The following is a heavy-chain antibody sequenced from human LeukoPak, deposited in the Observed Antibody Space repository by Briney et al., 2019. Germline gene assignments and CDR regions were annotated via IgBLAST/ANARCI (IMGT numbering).Heavy chain of an antibody. V-gene: IGHV1-2*02. D-gene: IGHD3-22*01. CDR2: INPNSGGT. CDR1: GYTFTGYY. Sequence: GASVKVSCKASGYTFTGYYMHWVRQAPGQGLEWMGWINPNSGGTNYAQKFQGRVTMTRDTSISTAYMELSRLRSDDTAVYYCARDDLLYDSSGYYEIYWGQGTLVTVSS. CDR3: ARDDLLYDSSGYYEIY. J-gene: IGHJ4*02.